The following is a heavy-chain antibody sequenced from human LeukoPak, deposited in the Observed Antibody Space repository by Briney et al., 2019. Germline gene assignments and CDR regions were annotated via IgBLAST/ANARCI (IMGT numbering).Heavy chain of an antibody. CDR1: GGSISSSSYY. CDR3: ARARGQQLVT. J-gene: IGHJ4*02. V-gene: IGHV4-39*01. D-gene: IGHD6-13*01. CDR2: IYYRGGT. Sequence: SETLSLTCTVSGGSISSSSYYWGSSRQPPVKGLEWIGSIYYRGGTYYSPSFKSRVTISVDTSKNQFSLKLSSVTAADTAVYYCARARGQQLVTWGQGTLVSVSS.